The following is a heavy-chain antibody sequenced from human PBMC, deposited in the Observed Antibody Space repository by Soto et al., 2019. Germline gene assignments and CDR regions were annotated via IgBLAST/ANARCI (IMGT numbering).Heavy chain of an antibody. V-gene: IGHV3-30*18. CDR1: GFSFSTYG. CDR3: AKGFGNYVAFDY. CDR2: ISNDGSNK. Sequence: QVHLVESGGGVVQPGRSLRLSCAASGFSFSTYGMHWVRQAPGKGLEWVAFISNDGSNKYYADSVKGRFTISRDNYKNTLYLQMNSLRAEDTAVYYCAKGFGNYVAFDYWGQGTLVTVSS. D-gene: IGHD1-7*01. J-gene: IGHJ4*02.